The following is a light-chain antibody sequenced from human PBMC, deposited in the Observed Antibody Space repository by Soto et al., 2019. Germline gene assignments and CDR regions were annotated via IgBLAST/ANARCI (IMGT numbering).Light chain of an antibody. Sequence: EIVLTQSPGTLSLSPGETATVSCRATESLSTKALAWYQQKPGQAPRLLIYGAFTRDAAIPDRFNGSGSGTDFALTISRLELEDSAVYYCQQYGVSPITFGPGTKVEIK. V-gene: IGKV3-20*01. CDR1: ESLSTKA. CDR3: QQYGVSPIT. J-gene: IGKJ3*01. CDR2: GAF.